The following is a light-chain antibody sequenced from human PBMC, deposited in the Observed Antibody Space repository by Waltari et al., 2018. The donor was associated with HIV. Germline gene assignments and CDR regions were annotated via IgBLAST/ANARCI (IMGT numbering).Light chain of an antibody. CDR2: EVS. J-gene: IGLJ1*01. V-gene: IGLV2-14*01. CDR1: PSDIGNYNY. CDR3: SSYSSSTSPYV. Sequence: QSALTQPASVSGSPGQSITISCTGTPSDIGNYNYVSWYQHHPGRAPKLIIYEVSNRPSGVSNRFSGSKSGNTASLTVSGLHAEDEGDYYCSSYSSSTSPYVFGTGTKVTVV.